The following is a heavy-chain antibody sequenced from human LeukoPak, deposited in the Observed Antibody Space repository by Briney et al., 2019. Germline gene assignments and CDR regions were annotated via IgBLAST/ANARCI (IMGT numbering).Heavy chain of an antibody. J-gene: IGHJ5*02. D-gene: IGHD6-13*01. Sequence: GESLKISCKGSGYSFASYWIGWVGQMPGKGLGWLGIIYPGDSDTRHSPSFQGQVTISVDESISPAYLQWSSLKASDSAIYYCGRGGGSAYSSSWSFDPRGQGTLVTVSS. V-gene: IGHV5-51*01. CDR1: GYSFASYW. CDR3: GRGGGSAYSSSWSFDP. CDR2: IYPGDSDT.